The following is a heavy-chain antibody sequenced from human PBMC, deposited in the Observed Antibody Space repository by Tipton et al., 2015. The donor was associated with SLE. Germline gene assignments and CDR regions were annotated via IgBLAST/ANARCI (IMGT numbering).Heavy chain of an antibody. D-gene: IGHD1-26*01. V-gene: IGHV3-74*01. CDR1: GFTFTTYW. Sequence: SLRLSCAASGFTFTTYWMHWVRQAPGKGLVWVSRINSDGSSTSYADSVKGRFTISRDNAKNTLYLQMSSLSADDTAVYYCARLLREVGKGAFEIWGQGATVTVTS. CDR2: INSDGSST. J-gene: IGHJ3*02. CDR3: ARLLREVGKGAFEI.